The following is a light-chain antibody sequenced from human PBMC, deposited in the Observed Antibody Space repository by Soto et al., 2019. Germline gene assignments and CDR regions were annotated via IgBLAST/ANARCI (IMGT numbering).Light chain of an antibody. V-gene: IGKV3-20*01. Sequence: EIVLTQSPGTLSLSPGERATLSCRASQSVSNNYLAWYQQKPGQAPRLLIYGASSRVTGIPQRLSGSGSGTDFTLTISRLEPEDFAVYYCQRYGSSLTFGQGTRLEIK. CDR2: GAS. CDR3: QRYGSSLT. CDR1: QSVSNNY. J-gene: IGKJ5*01.